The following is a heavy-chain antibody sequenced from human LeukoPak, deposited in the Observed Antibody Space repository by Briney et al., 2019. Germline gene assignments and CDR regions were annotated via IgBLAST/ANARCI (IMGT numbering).Heavy chain of an antibody. CDR3: ARGGDRRGFDY. CDR1: GDSISNGGYY. CDR2: IYDSGTT. Sequence: SQPLSLTCTVSGDSISNGGYYWSWIRLHPGKGLEWVGYIYDSGTTYYSPALQSRVSISVDTSDNKFSLKLKSLTAADTAVYYCARGGDRRGFDYWGQGTLVTVSS. D-gene: IGHD1-14*01. J-gene: IGHJ4*02. V-gene: IGHV4-31*03.